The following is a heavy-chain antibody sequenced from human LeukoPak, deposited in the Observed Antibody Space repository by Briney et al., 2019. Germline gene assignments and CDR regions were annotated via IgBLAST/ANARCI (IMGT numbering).Heavy chain of an antibody. V-gene: IGHV4-30-4*08. Sequence: SQTLSLTCTVSGGSISSGDYYWSWIRQPPGKGLEWIGYIYYSGSTYYNPPLKSRVTISVDTSKNQFSLKLSSVTAADTSVYYCARAALQLWLHPDYWGQGTLVTVSS. CDR3: ARAALQLWLHPDY. J-gene: IGHJ4*02. D-gene: IGHD5-18*01. CDR1: GGSISSGDYY. CDR2: IYYSGST.